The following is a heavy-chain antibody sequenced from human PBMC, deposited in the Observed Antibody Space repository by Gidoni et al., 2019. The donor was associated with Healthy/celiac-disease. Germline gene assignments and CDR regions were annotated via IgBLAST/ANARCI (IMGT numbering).Heavy chain of an antibody. CDR3: AKDVNSYGYPYFDY. D-gene: IGHD5-18*01. CDR2: ISWNSGSI. J-gene: IGHJ4*02. CDR1: GFTFDDYA. V-gene: IGHV3-9*01. Sequence: EVQLVESGGGLVQPGRSLRLSCAASGFTFDDYAMHWVRQAPGKGLEWVSGISWNSGSIGYADSVKGRFTISRDNAKNSLYLQMNSLRAEDTALYYCAKDVNSYGYPYFDYWGQGTLVTVSS.